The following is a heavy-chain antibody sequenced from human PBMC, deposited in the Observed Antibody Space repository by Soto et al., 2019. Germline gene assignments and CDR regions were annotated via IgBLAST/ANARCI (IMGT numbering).Heavy chain of an antibody. CDR3: ARGYSFFFSSGSFYHYHFDH. V-gene: IGHV3-33*08. Sequence: PVGSLRLSCAASGFTFSDYGMHWVRQAPGKGLDWVALIWYDGSNEYYADSVKGRFTISRDNSQNTVYLQMNSLRADDTAVYYCARGYSFFFSSGSFYHYHFDHWGQGTLVTVSS. J-gene: IGHJ4*02. D-gene: IGHD3-10*01. CDR1: GFTFSDYG. CDR2: IWYDGSNE.